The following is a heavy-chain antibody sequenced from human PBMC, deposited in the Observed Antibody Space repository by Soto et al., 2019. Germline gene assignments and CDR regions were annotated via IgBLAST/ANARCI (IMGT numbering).Heavy chain of an antibody. J-gene: IGHJ6*02. CDR2: VSGSGGST. CDR3: ARYQLKGMDV. D-gene: IGHD2-2*01. Sequence: EVQLLESGGGLVQPGGSLRLSCAASGFTFSSYAMSWVRQAPGKGLDWVSAVSGSGGSTYYADSVKSRFTISSDNSKNTLYLQMNSLRAEDTAVYYCARYQLKGMDVWGQGTTVTVSS. CDR1: GFTFSSYA. V-gene: IGHV3-23*01.